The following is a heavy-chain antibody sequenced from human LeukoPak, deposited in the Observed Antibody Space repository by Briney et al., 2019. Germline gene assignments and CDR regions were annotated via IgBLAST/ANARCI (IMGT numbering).Heavy chain of an antibody. J-gene: IGHJ4*02. CDR2: INYSGNT. V-gene: IGHV4-59*01. D-gene: IGHD4-17*01. CDR3: AREGRQDYVYFDY. CDR1: GGSISVYY. Sequence: PSETLSLTCTVSGGSISVYYWSWIRQPPGEGLEWIGYINYSGNTNYNPSLKSRVTISVDTSKNQFSLRLTSVTAADTAVFYCAREGRQDYVYFDYWGQGSLVTVSS.